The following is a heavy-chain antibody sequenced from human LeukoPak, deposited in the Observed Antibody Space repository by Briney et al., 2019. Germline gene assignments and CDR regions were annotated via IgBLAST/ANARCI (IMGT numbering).Heavy chain of an antibody. J-gene: IGHJ1*01. V-gene: IGHV1-24*01. CDR2: FDPEDGET. Sequence: ASVKVSCKVSGYTLTQLSMLWVRQAPGKGLEWMAGFDPEDGETIYAQKFQGRVTMTEDTSTDTAYMELSSLRSEDTAVYYCACDSSGYYHEYFQHWGQGTLVTVSS. CDR3: ACDSSGYYHEYFQH. D-gene: IGHD3-22*01. CDR1: GYTLTQLS.